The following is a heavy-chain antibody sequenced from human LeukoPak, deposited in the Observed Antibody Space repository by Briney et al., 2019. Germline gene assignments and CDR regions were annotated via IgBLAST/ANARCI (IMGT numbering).Heavy chain of an antibody. V-gene: IGHV3-21*01. CDR3: ARDHNSNYRYYYYYYGMDV. CDR2: ISSSSSYI. Sequence: GGSLRLSCAASGFTFSSYSMNWVRQAPGKGLEWVSSISSSSSYIYYADSVKGRFTISRDNAKNSLYLQMNSLRAEDTAVYYCARDHNSNYRYYYYYYGMDVWGQGTTVTVSS. CDR1: GFTFSSYS. J-gene: IGHJ6*02. D-gene: IGHD4-11*01.